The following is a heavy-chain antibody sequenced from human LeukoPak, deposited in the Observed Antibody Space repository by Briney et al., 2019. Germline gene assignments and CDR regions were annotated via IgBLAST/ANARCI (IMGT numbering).Heavy chain of an antibody. Sequence: SETLSLTCSVSGGSISGYYWSWIRQPPGKALEWIGEINHSGSTNYNPSLKSRVTISVDTSKNQISLKLSSVTAADTAVYYCARIPHYSSSSSIWGQGTLVTVSS. V-gene: IGHV4-34*01. J-gene: IGHJ4*02. CDR3: ARIPHYSSSSSI. CDR1: GGSISGYY. CDR2: INHSGST. D-gene: IGHD6-6*01.